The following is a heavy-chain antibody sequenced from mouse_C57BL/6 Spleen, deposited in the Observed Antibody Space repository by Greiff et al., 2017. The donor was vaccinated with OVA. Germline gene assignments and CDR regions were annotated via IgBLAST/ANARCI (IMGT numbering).Heavy chain of an antibody. CDR2: IRLKSDNYAT. V-gene: IGHV6-3*01. Sequence: EVNVVESGGGLVQPGGSMKLSCVASGFTFSNYWMNWVRQSPEKGLEWVAQIRLKSDNYATHYAESVKGRFTISRDDSKSSVYLQMNNLRAEDTGIYYCTDSSGYDYFDYWGQGTTLTVSS. CDR3: TDSSGYDYFDY. CDR1: GFTFSNYW. D-gene: IGHD3-2*02. J-gene: IGHJ2*01.